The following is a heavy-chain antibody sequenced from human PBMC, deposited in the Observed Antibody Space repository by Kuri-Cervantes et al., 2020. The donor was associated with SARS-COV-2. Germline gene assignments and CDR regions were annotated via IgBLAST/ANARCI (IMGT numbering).Heavy chain of an antibody. CDR3: AREGIAAAGATHMDV. CDR1: GYTLTELS. CDR2: FDPEDGET. V-gene: IGHV1-24*01. D-gene: IGHD6-13*01. J-gene: IGHJ6*03. Sequence: ASVKVSCKVSGYTLTELSMHWVRQAPGKGLEWMGGFDPEDGETIYAQKFQGRVTMTEDTSTDTVYMELSSLRSEDTAVYYCAREGIAAAGATHMDVWGKGTTVTVSS.